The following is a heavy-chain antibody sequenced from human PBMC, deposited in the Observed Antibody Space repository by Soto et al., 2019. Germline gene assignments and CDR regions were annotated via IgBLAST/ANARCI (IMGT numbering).Heavy chain of an antibody. Sequence: SVKVSCKASGGTFSSYAISWVRQAPGQGLEWMGGIIPIFGTANYAQKFQGRVTITADESTSTAYMELSSLRSEGTAVYYCARVSYDILTGYYNNYYYYGMDVWGQGTTVTVSS. D-gene: IGHD3-9*01. J-gene: IGHJ6*02. V-gene: IGHV1-69*13. CDR3: ARVSYDILTGYYNNYYYYGMDV. CDR2: IIPIFGTA. CDR1: GGTFSSYA.